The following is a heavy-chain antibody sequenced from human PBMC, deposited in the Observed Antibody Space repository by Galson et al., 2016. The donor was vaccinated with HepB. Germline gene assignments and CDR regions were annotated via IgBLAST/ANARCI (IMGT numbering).Heavy chain of an antibody. CDR2: IDWDGDQ. Sequence: ALVKPTQTLTLTCTFSGFSLESTRMCVNWIRQPPGKPLEWLARIDWDGDQYYSKSLKTRLTISKDTSKNLVVLTMTNMDPVDKATYYCARSNHWNYMLYGMDVWGRGTTVIVSS. V-gene: IGHV2-70*11. CDR1: GFSLESTRMC. J-gene: IGHJ6*02. D-gene: IGHD1-7*01. CDR3: ARSNHWNYMLYGMDV.